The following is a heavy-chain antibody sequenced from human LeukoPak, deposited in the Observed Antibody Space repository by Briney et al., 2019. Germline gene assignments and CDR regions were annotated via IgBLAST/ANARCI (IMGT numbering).Heavy chain of an antibody. Sequence: PSETLSLTCTVSGGSISSYYWSWIRQPPGKGLEWIGYIYYSGSTNYNPSLKSRVTISVDTSKNQFSLKLSSVTAADTAVYYCARRIIQLPTFDALDIWGQGTMVTVSS. D-gene: IGHD5-18*01. V-gene: IGHV4-59*08. J-gene: IGHJ3*02. CDR2: IYYSGST. CDR3: ARRIIQLPTFDALDI. CDR1: GGSISSYY.